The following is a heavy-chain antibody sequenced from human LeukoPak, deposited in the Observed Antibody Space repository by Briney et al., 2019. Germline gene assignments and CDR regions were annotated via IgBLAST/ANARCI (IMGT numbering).Heavy chain of an antibody. D-gene: IGHD3-10*02. CDR1: GFAYEDYA. CDR2: ISWDGGNT. V-gene: IGHV3-43D*03. CDR3: AELGITMIGGV. Sequence: GGPLRLSCTTSGFAYEDYAMHWLRQAPGKGLEWVSLISWDGGNTYYADSVKGRFTISIDNAKNSLYLQMNSLRAEDTAVYYCAELGITMIGGVWGKGTTVTISS. J-gene: IGHJ6*04.